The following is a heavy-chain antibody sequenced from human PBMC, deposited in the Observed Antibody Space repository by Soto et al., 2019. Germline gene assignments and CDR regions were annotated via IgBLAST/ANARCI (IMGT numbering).Heavy chain of an antibody. V-gene: IGHV1-18*01. D-gene: IGHD1-26*01. J-gene: IGHJ5*02. Sequence: QVQLVQSGAEVKKPGASVKVSCKASGYTFTSYGLSWVRQAPGQGLEWMGRISAYNYNTNYAQKLQGRVTMTTDTTTSTAYMALKSPRSDDTAVYYCARVVGALRHWFDPWGQGTLVTVSS. CDR1: GYTFTSYG. CDR3: ARVVGALRHWFDP. CDR2: ISAYNYNT.